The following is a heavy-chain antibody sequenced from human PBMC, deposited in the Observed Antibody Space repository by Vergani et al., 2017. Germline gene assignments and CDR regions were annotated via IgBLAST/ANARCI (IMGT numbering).Heavy chain of an antibody. Sequence: QVQLQESGPGLVKPSETLSLTCTVSGGSISSYYWSWIRQPAGKGLEWIGRIYTSGSTNYNPSLKSRVTMSVDTTKNQFSLKLSSVTAADTAVYYCARGYSSSPSDAFDIWGQGTMVTVSS. CDR3: ARGYSSSPSDAFDI. J-gene: IGHJ3*02. CDR1: GGSISSYY. D-gene: IGHD6-13*01. CDR2: IYTSGST. V-gene: IGHV4-4*07.